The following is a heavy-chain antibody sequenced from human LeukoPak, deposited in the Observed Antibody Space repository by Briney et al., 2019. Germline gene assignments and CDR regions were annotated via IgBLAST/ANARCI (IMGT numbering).Heavy chain of an antibody. CDR1: GFTFSDYG. Sequence: GGSLRLSCAASGFTFSDYGIHGVRQAPGKGLEWVAVIWSDRSNKYYADSVKGRFTISRDNSKKTLYLQMNSLRVEDTAVYYCVRASGSFDYWGQGTLVTVSS. V-gene: IGHV3-33*01. CDR2: IWSDRSNK. D-gene: IGHD3-10*01. CDR3: VRASGSFDY. J-gene: IGHJ4*02.